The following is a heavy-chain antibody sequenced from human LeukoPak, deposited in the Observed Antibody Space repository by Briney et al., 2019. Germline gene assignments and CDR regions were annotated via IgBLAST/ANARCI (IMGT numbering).Heavy chain of an antibody. V-gene: IGHV3-64D*06. D-gene: IGHD3-9*01. J-gene: IGHJ5*02. Sequence: GGSLRLSCSASGFTFSSYAMHWVRQAPGKGLEYVSAISSNGGSTYYADSVKGRFTISRDNSKNTLYLQMSSLRAEDTAVYYCVKGLYYYILTGYYAAPWGQGTLVTVSS. CDR1: GFTFSSYA. CDR2: ISSNGGST. CDR3: VKGLYYYILTGYYAAP.